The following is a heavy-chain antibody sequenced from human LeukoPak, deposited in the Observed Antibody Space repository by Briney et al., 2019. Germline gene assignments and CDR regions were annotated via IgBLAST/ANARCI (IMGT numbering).Heavy chain of an antibody. CDR2: MNPNSGNT. D-gene: IGHD3-10*01. CDR3: ARAPRITMVRGVIYWFDP. V-gene: IGHV1-8*03. J-gene: IGHJ5*02. Sequence: ASVKVSCKASGYTFTSYDINWVRQATGQGLEWMGWMNPNSGNTGYAQKFQGGVTITRNTSISTAYMELSSLRSEDTAVYYCARAPRITMVRGVIYWFDPWGQGTLVTVSS. CDR1: GYTFTSYD.